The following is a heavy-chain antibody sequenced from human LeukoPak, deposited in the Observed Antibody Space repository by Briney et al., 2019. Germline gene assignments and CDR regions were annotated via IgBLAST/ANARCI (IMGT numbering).Heavy chain of an antibody. CDR3: AKLPTIFGVADSFDI. CDR2: ISDRGKT. D-gene: IGHD3-3*01. V-gene: IGHV3-23*01. CDR1: GITFSSYD. Sequence: GGSLRLSCEASGITFSSYDMSWVRQAPGKGLEWISAISDRGKTDYADSVKGRFTISRVNSKNTLYLQLSSLRAEDTAMYYCAKLPTIFGVADSFDIWGQGTFVTVSS. J-gene: IGHJ3*02.